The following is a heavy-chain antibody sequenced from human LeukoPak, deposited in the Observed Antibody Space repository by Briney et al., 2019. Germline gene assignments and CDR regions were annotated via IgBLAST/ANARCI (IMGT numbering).Heavy chain of an antibody. V-gene: IGHV4-39*01. Sequence: SETLSLTCTVSGGSISSRSYYWGWIRHPPGKGLEWIGSISYSASTYYNPSLKSRVTISVDTSKNQFSLKLSSVTAADTALYYCARQRWLVHNWFDPWGQGTLVTVSS. CDR3: ARQRWLVHNWFDP. D-gene: IGHD6-19*01. J-gene: IGHJ5*02. CDR1: GGSISSRSYY. CDR2: ISYSAST.